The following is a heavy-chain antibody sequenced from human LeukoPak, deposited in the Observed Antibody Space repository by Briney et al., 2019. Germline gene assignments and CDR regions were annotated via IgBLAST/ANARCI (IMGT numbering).Heavy chain of an antibody. J-gene: IGHJ5*02. CDR3: ARARYCSGGSCHTGEFDP. CDR2: ISAYNGNT. D-gene: IGHD2-15*01. Sequence: ASVKVSCKASGYTFTSYGISWVRQAPGQGLEWMGWISAYNGNTNYAQNLQGRVTMTTDISTSTAYMELRSLRSDDTAVYYCARARYCSGGSCHTGEFDPWGQGTLVTVSS. CDR1: GYTFTSYG. V-gene: IGHV1-18*01.